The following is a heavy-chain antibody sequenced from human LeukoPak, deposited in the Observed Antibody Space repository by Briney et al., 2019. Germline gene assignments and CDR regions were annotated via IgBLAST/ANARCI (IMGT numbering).Heavy chain of an antibody. Sequence: SGTLSLTCAVSGGSISSSDWWSWVRQPPGKGLECIGEIYHSGSTNYNPSLKSRVTISVDKSKNQFSLNLSSVTAADTAVYYCARDRRYYDSSAYIRGFDYWGQGTLVTVSS. J-gene: IGHJ4*02. CDR3: ARDRRYYDSSAYIRGFDY. CDR1: GGSISSSDW. CDR2: IYHSGST. D-gene: IGHD3-22*01. V-gene: IGHV4-4*02.